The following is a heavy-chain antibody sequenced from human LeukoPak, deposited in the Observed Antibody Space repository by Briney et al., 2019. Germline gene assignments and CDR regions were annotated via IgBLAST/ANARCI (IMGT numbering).Heavy chain of an antibody. Sequence: GGSLRLSCAASGFTFSSYSMNWVRQAPGKGLEWVATMYYDNGYSPFLADSVKGRFTVSRDNSRNTFSLQMNSLRAEDTAIYFCAKDQGEAVVPRRFDYWGQGTLVTVSS. CDR1: GFTFSSYS. J-gene: IGHJ4*02. V-gene: IGHV3-23*01. CDR3: AKDQGEAVVPRRFDY. D-gene: IGHD2-2*01. CDR2: MYYDNGYSP.